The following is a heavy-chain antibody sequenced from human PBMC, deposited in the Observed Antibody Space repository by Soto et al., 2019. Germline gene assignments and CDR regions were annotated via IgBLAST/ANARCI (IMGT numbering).Heavy chain of an antibody. CDR1: GDSITTNKW. CDR2: VYHTGLT. V-gene: IGHV4-4*02. D-gene: IGHD6-19*01. J-gene: IGHJ4*02. CDR3: VRDVAVPGESDLFAQ. Sequence: SETLSLTCAVSGDSITTNKWWSWVRQPPGKGLEWIGEVYHTGLTNYNSSLKSRVTMSVDTSKNQFSLKLTSVTAADTAVYYCVRDVAVPGESDLFAQWGQGTLVTVS.